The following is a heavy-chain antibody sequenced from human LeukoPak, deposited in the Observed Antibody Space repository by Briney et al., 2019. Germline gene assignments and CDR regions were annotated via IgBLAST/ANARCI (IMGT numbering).Heavy chain of an antibody. J-gene: IGHJ5*02. CDR2: INHSGST. CDR3: ARGLGRIGPAGYRASRTNWFDP. D-gene: IGHD2-2*01. V-gene: IGHV4-34*01. CDR1: GGSFSGYY. Sequence: SETLSLTCAAYGGSFSGYYWSWIRQPPGKGLEWIGEINHSGSTNYNPSLKSRVTISVDTSKNQFSLKLSSVTAADTAVYYCARGLGRIGPAGYRASRTNWFDPWGQGTLVTVSS.